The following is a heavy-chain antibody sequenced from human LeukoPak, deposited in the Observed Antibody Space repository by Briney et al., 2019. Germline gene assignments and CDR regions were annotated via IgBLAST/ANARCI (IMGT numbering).Heavy chain of an antibody. V-gene: IGHV4-61*02. CDR2: IYTSGST. J-gene: IGHJ4*02. CDR1: GGSISSGSYY. CDR3: ARGITKYCSGGSCYLDY. Sequence: PSETLSLTCTVSGGSISSGSYYWSWIRQPAGKGLEWIGRIYTSGSTNYNPSLKSRVTISVDTSKNQFSLKLSSVTAADTAVYYCARGITKYCSGGSCYLDYWGQGTLVTVSS. D-gene: IGHD2-15*01.